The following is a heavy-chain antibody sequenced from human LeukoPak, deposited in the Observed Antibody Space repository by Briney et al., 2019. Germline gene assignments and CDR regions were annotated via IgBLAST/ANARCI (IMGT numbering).Heavy chain of an antibody. V-gene: IGHV3-30*02. J-gene: IGHJ3*02. CDR1: GFTFSSYG. Sequence: GGSLRLSCAASGFTFSSYGMHWVRQAPGKGLEWVAFIRYDGSNKYYEDSVKGRFTISRDNSKNTLYLQMNSLRAEDTAVYYCAKDKPRLVGARQSYDAFDIWGQGTMVTVSS. CDR2: IRYDGSNK. D-gene: IGHD1-26*01. CDR3: AKDKPRLVGARQSYDAFDI.